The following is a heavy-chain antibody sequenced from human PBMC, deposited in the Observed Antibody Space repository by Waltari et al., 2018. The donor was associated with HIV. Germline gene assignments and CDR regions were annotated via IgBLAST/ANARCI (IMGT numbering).Heavy chain of an antibody. D-gene: IGHD3-9*01. CDR1: GFTFSSYW. V-gene: IGHV3-7*03. Sequence: EVQLVESGGGLVQPGGSLRLSCAASGFTFSSYWMSWVRQAPGKGLEWVANIKQDGSEKYYVDSVKGRFTISRDNAKNSLYLQMNSLRAEDTAVYYCARLLRYFDWLSYFDYWGQGTLVTVSS. J-gene: IGHJ4*02. CDR2: IKQDGSEK. CDR3: ARLLRYFDWLSYFDY.